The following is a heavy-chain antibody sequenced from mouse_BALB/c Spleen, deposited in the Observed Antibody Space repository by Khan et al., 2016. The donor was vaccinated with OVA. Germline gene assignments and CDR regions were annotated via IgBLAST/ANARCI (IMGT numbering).Heavy chain of an antibody. J-gene: IGHJ3*01. CDR2: ISYSGST. CDR3: TRGRAN. CDR1: GYSITSDYV. Sequence: EVQLQESGPGLVKPSQSLSLTCTVTGYSITSDYVWNWIRQFPGNKLEWVGYISYSGSTSYTPSLKSRFSITRDTSKNQFFLQLNSMTTEDTATYYCTRGRANWGQGTLVTVSA. V-gene: IGHV3-2*02. D-gene: IGHD3-3*01.